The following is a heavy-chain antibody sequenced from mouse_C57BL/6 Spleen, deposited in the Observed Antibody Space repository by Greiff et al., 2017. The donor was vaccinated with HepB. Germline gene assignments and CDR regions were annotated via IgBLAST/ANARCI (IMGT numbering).Heavy chain of an antibody. CDR3: TRGDFYYGSSYDWYFDV. J-gene: IGHJ1*03. Sequence: VQLKQSGTVLARPGASVKMSCKTSGYTFTSYWMHWVKQRPGQGLEWIGAIYPGNSDTSYNQKFKGKAKLTAVTSASTAYMELSSLTNEDSAVYYCTRGDFYYGSSYDWYFDVWGTGTTVTVSS. CDR2: IYPGNSDT. CDR1: GYTFTSYW. D-gene: IGHD1-1*01. V-gene: IGHV1-5*01.